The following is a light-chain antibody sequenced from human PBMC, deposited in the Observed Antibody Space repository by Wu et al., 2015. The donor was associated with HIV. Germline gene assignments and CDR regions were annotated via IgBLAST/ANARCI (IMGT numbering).Light chain of an antibody. CDR2: DTS. CDR1: QSIGIF. V-gene: IGKV1-39*02. J-gene: IGKJ2*03. Sequence: DTQVTQSPSFLSASVGDTVTISCRTRQSIGIFLNWYQQRPGEAPNLLIYDTSNLQRGIPSRFSGSASGTNFTLTISSLRPEDFATYYCQVAVSFGQGTKLDI. CDR3: QVAVS.